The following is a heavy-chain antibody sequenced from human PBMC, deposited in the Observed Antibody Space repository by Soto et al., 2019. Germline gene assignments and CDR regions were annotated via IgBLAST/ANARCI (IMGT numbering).Heavy chain of an antibody. CDR1: GFTFSSYS. Sequence: EVQLVESGGGLVKPGGSLRLSCAASGFTFSSYSMNWVRQAPGKGLEWVSSISSSSSYIYHADSVKGRFTISRDNAKNSLYLQMNSLRAEDTAVYYCARDQAETEYSGYAMVYWGQGTLVTVSS. V-gene: IGHV3-21*01. CDR3: ARDQAETEYSGYAMVY. J-gene: IGHJ4*02. CDR2: ISSSSSYI. D-gene: IGHD5-12*01.